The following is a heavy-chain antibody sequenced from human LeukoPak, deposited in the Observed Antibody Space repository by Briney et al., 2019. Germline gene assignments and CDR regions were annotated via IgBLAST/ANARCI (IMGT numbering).Heavy chain of an antibody. V-gene: IGHV3-7*01. D-gene: IGHD5-12*01. J-gene: IGHJ4*02. Sequence: PGGSLRLSCAASGFTFSSYWMSWVRQATGKGLEWAANIKQDGSEKYYVDSVKGRFTISRDNAKNSLYLQMNSLRAEDTAVYYCARDLDSGYDLGGFDYWGQGTLVTVSS. CDR3: ARDLDSGYDLGGFDY. CDR2: IKQDGSEK. CDR1: GFTFSSYW.